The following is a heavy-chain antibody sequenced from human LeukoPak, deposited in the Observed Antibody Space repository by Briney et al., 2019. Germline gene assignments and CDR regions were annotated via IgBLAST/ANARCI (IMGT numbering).Heavy chain of an antibody. CDR2: ISTYNGNT. V-gene: IGHV1-18*01. CDR3: ARTIYGDYFDY. Sequence: GASVKVSCKASGYTFTSHGISWVRQAPGQGLEWMGWISTYNGNTNYAQKLQGRVSMTTDTSTSTAYMELRSLRSDDTAVYYCARTIYGDYFDYWGQGTLVTVPS. CDR1: GYTFTSHG. J-gene: IGHJ4*02. D-gene: IGHD4-17*01.